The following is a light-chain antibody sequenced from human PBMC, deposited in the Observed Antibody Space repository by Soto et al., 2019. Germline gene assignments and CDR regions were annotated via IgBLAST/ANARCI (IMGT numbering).Light chain of an antibody. Sequence: QSALTQPASVSGSPGQSITISCTGTSSDVGDYNYVSWYQQHPGKAPKLMIYDVSHRPSGVSNRFSGSKSGNTASPTISGLQAEDEADYYCNSYTSSSTLVVFGGGTKLTVL. V-gene: IGLV2-14*01. CDR2: DVS. J-gene: IGLJ2*01. CDR3: NSYTSSSTLVV. CDR1: SSDVGDYNY.